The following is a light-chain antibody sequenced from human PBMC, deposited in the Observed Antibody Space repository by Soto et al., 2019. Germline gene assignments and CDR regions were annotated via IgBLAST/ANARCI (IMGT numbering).Light chain of an antibody. CDR3: QQYGRTPRT. V-gene: IGKV3-20*01. J-gene: IGKJ1*01. Sequence: EVLLTQSSGTLSLSPGERATLSCRASQSVNNNFLAWYQQKPGQAPRLLIYGASSRATGIPDKFSGSGSGTDFTLTVSRLEPEDFAVYFCQQYGRTPRTFGQGTKVEIK. CDR2: GAS. CDR1: QSVNNNF.